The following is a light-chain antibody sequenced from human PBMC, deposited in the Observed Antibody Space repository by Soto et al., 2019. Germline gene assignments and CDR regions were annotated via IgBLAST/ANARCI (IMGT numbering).Light chain of an antibody. Sequence: SALTQPASVSGSPGQSITISCTGTSSDVGDYDHVSWYQQQPGKAPKLMIYGVTNRPSGVSNRFSASKAGNTASLTISGLQAEDEADYYCSAYTSSSTRIFGGGTKLTVL. CDR3: SAYTSSSTRI. CDR1: SSDVGDYDH. J-gene: IGLJ2*01. V-gene: IGLV2-14*03. CDR2: GVT.